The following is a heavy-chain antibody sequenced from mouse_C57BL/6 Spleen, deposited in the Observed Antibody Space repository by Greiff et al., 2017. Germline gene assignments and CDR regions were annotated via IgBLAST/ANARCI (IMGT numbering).Heavy chain of an antibody. CDR2: IDPETGGT. J-gene: IGHJ4*01. Sequence: VQLQQSGAELVRPGASVTLSCKASGYTFTDYEMHWVKQTPVHGLEWIGAIDPETGGTDYNPKFKGKAILTADKSSSTAYLRLRSLTSEDSAVYYCTIWSWLHPYYAMDGGGQGTSVTVS. CDR1: GYTFTDYE. D-gene: IGHD2-2*01. V-gene: IGHV1-15*01. CDR3: TIWSWLHPYYAMDG.